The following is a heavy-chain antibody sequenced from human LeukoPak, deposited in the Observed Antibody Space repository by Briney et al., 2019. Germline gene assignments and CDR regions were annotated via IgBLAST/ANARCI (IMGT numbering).Heavy chain of an antibody. Sequence: GGSLRLSCAASGFIFSSYWMSWVRQAPGKGLEWVANINQDGTEKYYVDSVKGRFTISRDNSKNTVYLQMNSLRAEDTAVYYCAKGGSYRSQPYFDYWGQGTPVTVSS. CDR3: AKGGSYRSQPYFDY. CDR1: GFIFSSYW. V-gene: IGHV3-7*03. J-gene: IGHJ4*02. CDR2: INQDGTEK. D-gene: IGHD3-16*02.